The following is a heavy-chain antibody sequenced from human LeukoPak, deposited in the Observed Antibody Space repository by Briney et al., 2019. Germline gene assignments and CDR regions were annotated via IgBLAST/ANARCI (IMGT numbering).Heavy chain of an antibody. V-gene: IGHV3-23*01. CDR3: ACRGHYYDSSGYSGKRDY. Sequence: GGSLRLSCAASGFTFSSYAMSWVRQAPGKGLEWVSAISGSGGSTYYADSVKGRFTISRDNSKNTLYLQMNSLRAEDTAVYYCACRGHYYDSSGYSGKRDYWGQGTLVTVSS. J-gene: IGHJ4*02. D-gene: IGHD3-22*01. CDR2: ISGSGGST. CDR1: GFTFSSYA.